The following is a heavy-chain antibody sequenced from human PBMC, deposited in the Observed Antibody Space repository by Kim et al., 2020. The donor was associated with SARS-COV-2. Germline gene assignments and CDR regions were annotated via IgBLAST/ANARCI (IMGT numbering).Heavy chain of an antibody. D-gene: IGHD3-22*01. J-gene: IGHJ4*02. V-gene: IGHV3-48*02. Sequence: GGSLRLSCAASGFTFSSYSMNWVRQAPGKGLEWVSYISSSSSNIYYADSVKGRFTISRDNAKNSLYLQMNSLRDEDTAVYYCARDGSFGYYDSSGSFDYWGQGTLVTVSS. CDR3: ARDGSFGYYDSSGSFDY. CDR1: GFTFSSYS. CDR2: ISSSSSNI.